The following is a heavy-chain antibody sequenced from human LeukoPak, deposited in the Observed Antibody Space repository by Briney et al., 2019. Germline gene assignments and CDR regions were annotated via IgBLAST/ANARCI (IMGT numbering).Heavy chain of an antibody. CDR3: AREYYGSGSYYHWFDP. V-gene: IGHV4-59*01. D-gene: IGHD3-10*01. J-gene: IGHJ5*02. Sequence: SETLSLTCTVSGGSINSYYWSWIRQPPGKGLQWIGCIHYSGSTNYNPSLKSRVTISVDTSKNQFSLELSSVTAADTAVYYCAREYYGSGSYYHWFDPWGQGTLVTVSS. CDR2: IHYSGST. CDR1: GGSINSYY.